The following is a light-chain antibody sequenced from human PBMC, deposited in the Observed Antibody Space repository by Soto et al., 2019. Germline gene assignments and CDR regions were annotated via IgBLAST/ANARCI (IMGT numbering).Light chain of an antibody. CDR2: EGS. J-gene: IGLJ2*01. V-gene: IGLV2-23*01. CDR1: SSDVGSYNL. CDR3: CSYGGSIVV. Sequence: QSVLTQPASVSGSPGQSITISCTATSSDVGSYNLVSWYQQHPGKAPKLIIYEGSKRPSGISNRFSGSKSGDTASLTISGLQAEDEADYFCCSYGGSIVVFGGGTKLTVL.